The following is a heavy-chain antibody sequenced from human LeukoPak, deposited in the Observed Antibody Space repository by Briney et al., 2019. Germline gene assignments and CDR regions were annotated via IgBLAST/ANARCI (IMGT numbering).Heavy chain of an antibody. CDR2: IKQDGSET. Sequence: GGSLRLSCVDSGFTFSSHWMSWVRQAPGKGLEWVANIKQDGSETYYVDSVKGRFTISRDNAKNSLYLQMNSLRAEDTAVYYCATYGFGGSWLDHWGQGTLVTVSS. CDR3: ATYGFGGSWLDH. J-gene: IGHJ4*02. CDR1: GFTFSSHW. V-gene: IGHV3-7*01. D-gene: IGHD2-15*01.